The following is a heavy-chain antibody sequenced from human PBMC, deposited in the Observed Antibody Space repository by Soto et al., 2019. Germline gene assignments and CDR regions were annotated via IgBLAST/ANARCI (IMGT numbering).Heavy chain of an antibody. D-gene: IGHD3-9*01. Sequence: PGGSLRLSCADSRLTFSSYSMHWVRQAPGKGLEWVSSISSSSSHIYYADSVKSRFTISRDNAKNTLYLQMNSLRVEDTAVYYWAMCHYDIRGWFDPWGQGTLVTVSS. CDR1: RLTFSSYS. CDR2: ISSSSSHI. V-gene: IGHV3-21*01. J-gene: IGHJ5*02. CDR3: AMCHYDIRGWFDP.